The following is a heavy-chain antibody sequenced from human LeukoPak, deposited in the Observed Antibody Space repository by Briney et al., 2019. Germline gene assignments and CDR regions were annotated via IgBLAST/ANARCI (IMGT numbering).Heavy chain of an antibody. CDR2: ISYDGSNK. CDR1: GFTFSSYG. V-gene: IGHV3-30*18. J-gene: IGHJ3*02. D-gene: IGHD3-10*01. Sequence: PGGSLRLSCAASGFTFSSYGMHWVRQAPGKGLEWVAVISYDGSNKHYADSVKGRFTISRDNSKNTLYLQMNSLRAEDTAVYYCAKDSENAFDIWGQGTMVTVSS. CDR3: AKDSENAFDI.